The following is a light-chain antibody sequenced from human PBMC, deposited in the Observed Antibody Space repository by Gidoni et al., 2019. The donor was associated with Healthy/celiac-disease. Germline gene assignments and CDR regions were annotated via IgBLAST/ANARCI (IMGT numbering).Light chain of an antibody. Sequence: SYELTQPPSVSVSPGQTARITCSGDALPKQYAYWYQQKPGQAPVLVIYKDSERPSGFPERFSGSSSGTTVTLTISGVQAEDEADYYCQSADSSGTGVVFGGGTKLTVL. V-gene: IGLV3-25*03. CDR1: ALPKQY. CDR2: KDS. J-gene: IGLJ2*01. CDR3: QSADSSGTGVV.